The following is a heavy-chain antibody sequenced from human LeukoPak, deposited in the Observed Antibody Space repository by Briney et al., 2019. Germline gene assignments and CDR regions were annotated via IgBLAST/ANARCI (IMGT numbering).Heavy chain of an antibody. CDR1: GDSVASNDAA. V-gene: IGHV6-1*01. CDR2: TYYRSKWYY. CDR3: ASGWALPS. D-gene: IGHD1-26*01. J-gene: IGHJ4*02. Sequence: SQTLSLTCAISGDSVASNDAAWNWIRQSPSRGLEWLGRTYYRSKWYYDYASFVQGRIAIVPDTSRNQFSLQLSSVIPDDTAVYYCASGWALPSGGQGTQVTVSS.